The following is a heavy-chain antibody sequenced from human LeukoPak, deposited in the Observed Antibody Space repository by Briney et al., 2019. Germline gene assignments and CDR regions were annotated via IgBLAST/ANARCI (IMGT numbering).Heavy chain of an antibody. CDR3: ARDRYDTYYYDSSGYR. CDR1: GFSFSFYW. Sequence: GGSLRLSCAASGFSFSFYWMHWVRQAPGKGPVWVSRINSDGSSTTYADSVKGRFTISRDNAKNTLYLQMNSLRAEDTAVYYCARDRYDTYYYDSSGYRWGQGTLVTVSS. J-gene: IGHJ4*02. D-gene: IGHD3-22*01. V-gene: IGHV3-74*03. CDR2: INSDGSST.